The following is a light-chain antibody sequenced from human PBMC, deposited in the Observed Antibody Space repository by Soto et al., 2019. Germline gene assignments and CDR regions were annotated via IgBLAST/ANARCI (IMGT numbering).Light chain of an antibody. J-gene: IGKJ2*01. CDR1: QTLLHGNGYNY. Sequence: IALTQSPLSLPVTPGEPASISCRSSQTLLHGNGYNYLDWYLQKPGQSPQLLIYLGSSRACGVPDRFSGSGSGTDFTLKISRVEAEDVGIFYCMQGLRPMYTFGQGTKLEIK. CDR3: MQGLRPMYT. CDR2: LGS. V-gene: IGKV2-28*01.